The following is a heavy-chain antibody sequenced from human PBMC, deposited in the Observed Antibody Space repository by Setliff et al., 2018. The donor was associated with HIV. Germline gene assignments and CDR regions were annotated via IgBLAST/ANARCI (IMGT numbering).Heavy chain of an antibody. Sequence: SVKVSCKASGGTFSSYAIGWVRQAPGQGLEWMGGIIPILGIANYAQKFQGRVTITADKSTSTAYMELSSLRSEDTAVYYCARSRRIQLWLPLNYWGQGTLVTVSS. CDR3: ARSRRIQLWLPLNY. D-gene: IGHD5-18*01. J-gene: IGHJ4*02. V-gene: IGHV1-69*10. CDR1: GGTFSSYA. CDR2: IIPILGIA.